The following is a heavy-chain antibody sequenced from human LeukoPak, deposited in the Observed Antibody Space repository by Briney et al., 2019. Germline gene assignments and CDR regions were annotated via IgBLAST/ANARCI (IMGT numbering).Heavy chain of an antibody. Sequence: PSETLSLTCTVSGGSISSSSYFWGWIRQPPGKGLEWIGSIFYSGSTYYNPSLNSRVTISIDTSKNQFSLRLSSVTAADTAVYYCARGRGYYDSSGYSWGQGTLVTVSS. J-gene: IGHJ5*02. V-gene: IGHV4-39*01. D-gene: IGHD3-22*01. CDR1: GGSISSSSYF. CDR2: IFYSGST. CDR3: ARGRGYYDSSGYS.